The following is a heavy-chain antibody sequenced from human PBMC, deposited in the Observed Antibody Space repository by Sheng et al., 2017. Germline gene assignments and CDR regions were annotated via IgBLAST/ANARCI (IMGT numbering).Heavy chain of an antibody. CDR1: GGSFSGYY. V-gene: IGHV4-34*01. CDR2: INHSGST. Sequence: QVQLQQWGAGLLKPSETLSLTCAVYGGSFSGYYWSWIRQPPGKGLEWIGEINHSGSTNYNPSLKSRVTISVDTSKNQFSLKLSSVTAADTAVYYCARAVLCGGDCYLGHYYYYGMDVWGQGTTVTVSS. J-gene: IGHJ6*02. D-gene: IGHD2-21*01. CDR3: ARAVLCGGDCYLGHYYYYGMDV.